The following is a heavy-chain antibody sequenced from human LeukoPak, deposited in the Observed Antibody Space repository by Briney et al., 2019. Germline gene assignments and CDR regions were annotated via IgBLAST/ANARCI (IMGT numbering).Heavy chain of an antibody. D-gene: IGHD3-10*01. V-gene: IGHV3-30*18. CDR3: ANYGSVSYFAY. CDR1: GFTFSNYG. CDR2: ISYDGSNK. J-gene: IGHJ4*02. Sequence: GGSLRLSCAAFGFTFSNYGMHWVRQAPGKGLEWVALISYDGSNKYYADSVKGRFTISRDNSKNTLYLQMISLRAEDTAVYYCANYGSVSYFAYWGQGTLVTVSS.